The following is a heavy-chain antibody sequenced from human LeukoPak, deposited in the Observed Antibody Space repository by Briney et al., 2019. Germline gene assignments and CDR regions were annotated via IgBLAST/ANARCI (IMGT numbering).Heavy chain of an antibody. J-gene: IGHJ4*02. Sequence: ASVKVSCKASGYTFTSYGISWVRQAPGQGLEWMGRISAYNGNANYAQKLQGRVTMTTDTSTSTAYMELRSLRSDDTAVYYCARVNRGALIDYWGQGTLVTVSS. D-gene: IGHD3-10*01. CDR2: ISAYNGNA. CDR3: ARVNRGALIDY. CDR1: GYTFTSYG. V-gene: IGHV1-18*01.